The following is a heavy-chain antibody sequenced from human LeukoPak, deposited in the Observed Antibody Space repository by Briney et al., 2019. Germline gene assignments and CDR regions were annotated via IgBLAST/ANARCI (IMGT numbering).Heavy chain of an antibody. D-gene: IGHD2-8*02. CDR1: GYTFTDYY. V-gene: IGHV1-2*02. CDR2: INPDSGYT. Sequence: ASVKVSCKTSGYTFTDYYIHWVRQAPGQGLEWMGWINPDSGYTNYAQKFQGRVTMTRDTSINTAYMELSRLTSDDTAVYYCARATGMEDYFDYWGQGTLVTVSS. J-gene: IGHJ4*02. CDR3: ARATGMEDYFDY.